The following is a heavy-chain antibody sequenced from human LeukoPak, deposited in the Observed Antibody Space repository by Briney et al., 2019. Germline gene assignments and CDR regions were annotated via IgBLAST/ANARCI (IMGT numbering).Heavy chain of an antibody. V-gene: IGHV4-61*02. CDR3: ARGNAVKDRSFDC. D-gene: IGHD4-23*01. J-gene: IGHJ4*02. CDR1: GGSISSGSYY. CDR2: IYTSGST. Sequence: SETLSLTCTVSGGSISSGSYYWSWIRQPAGKGPEWIGRIYTSGSTNYNPSLKSRVTISVDTSKNQFSLKLSSVTAADTAVYYCARGNAVKDRSFDCWGQGTLVTVSS.